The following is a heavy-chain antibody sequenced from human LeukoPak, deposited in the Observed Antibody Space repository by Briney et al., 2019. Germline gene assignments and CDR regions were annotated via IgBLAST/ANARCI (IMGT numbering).Heavy chain of an antibody. CDR3: ARDDHWGYAFDI. V-gene: IGHV3-23*01. D-gene: IGHD3-16*01. CDR2: ISGSGGST. CDR1: GFTFSSYA. Sequence: PGGSLRLSCAASGFTFSSYAMSWVRQAPGKGLEWVSAISGSGGSTYYADSVKGRFTISRDNSKNTLYLQMNSLRAEDTAVYYCARDDHWGYAFDIWGQGTMVTVSS. J-gene: IGHJ3*02.